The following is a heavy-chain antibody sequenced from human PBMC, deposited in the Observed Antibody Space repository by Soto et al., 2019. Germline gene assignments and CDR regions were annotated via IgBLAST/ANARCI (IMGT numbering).Heavy chain of an antibody. V-gene: IGHV1-18*01. Sequence: QVQLVQSGAEVKKPGASVKVSCKASGYTFTSYGISWGRQAPGQGLEWMGWISAYNGNTNYAQKLQGRVTMTTGTSPSTAYMQLRSLRSDDTAVYYCARYTPWYCSGGRCYSVPEYYFGMDVWGQGTTVTVSS. CDR1: GYTFTSYG. D-gene: IGHD2-15*01. CDR2: ISAYNGNT. CDR3: ARYTPWYCSGGRCYSVPEYYFGMDV. J-gene: IGHJ6*02.